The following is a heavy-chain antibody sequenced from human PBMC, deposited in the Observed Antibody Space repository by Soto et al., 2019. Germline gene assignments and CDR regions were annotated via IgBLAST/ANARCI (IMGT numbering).Heavy chain of an antibody. CDR2: MNPANGNA. J-gene: IGHJ5*02. Sequence: QEQLVQSGAEVKRPGASVKISCRASGYNFISSNINWVRQAAGQRPEWLGWMNPANGNAAFARHSTGRVTRTRDTSTDTAYMELGGLSSGDTAIYYCARAVGIAVTGLDLWGPGTLVTVS. D-gene: IGHD6-19*01. V-gene: IGHV1-8*01. CDR3: ARAVGIAVTGLDL. CDR1: GYNFISSN.